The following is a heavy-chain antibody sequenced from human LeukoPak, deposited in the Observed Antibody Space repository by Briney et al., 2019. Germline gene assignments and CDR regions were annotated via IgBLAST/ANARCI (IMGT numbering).Heavy chain of an antibody. CDR3: ARHLGHDNYDILTGYYNSGNYYFDY. J-gene: IGHJ4*02. Sequence: SETLSLTCTVSGDSISTSSYYGGWIRQPPGKGLEWIGSFYYSGSTYYNPSLKSRVTISVDTSKNQFSLKLSSVTAADTAVYYCARHLGHDNYDILTGYYNSGNYYFDYWGQGTLVTVSS. CDR2: FYYSGST. V-gene: IGHV4-39*01. D-gene: IGHD3-9*01. CDR1: GDSISTSSYY.